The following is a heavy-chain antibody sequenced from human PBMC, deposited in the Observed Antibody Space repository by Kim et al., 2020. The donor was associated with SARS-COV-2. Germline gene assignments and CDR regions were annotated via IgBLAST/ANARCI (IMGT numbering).Heavy chain of an antibody. Sequence: SETLSLTCAVYGGSFSGYYWSWIRQPPGKGLEWIGEINHSGSTNYNPSLKSRVTISVDTSKNQFSLKLSSVTAADTAVYYCARGGPYCSGGSCYWGLANWFDPWGQGTLVTVSS. D-gene: IGHD2-15*01. CDR1: GGSFSGYY. CDR3: ARGGPYCSGGSCYWGLANWFDP. J-gene: IGHJ5*02. V-gene: IGHV4-34*01. CDR2: INHSGST.